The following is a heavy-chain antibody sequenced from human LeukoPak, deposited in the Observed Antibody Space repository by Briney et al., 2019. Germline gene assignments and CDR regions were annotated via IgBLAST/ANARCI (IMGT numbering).Heavy chain of an antibody. J-gene: IGHJ4*02. CDR1: GFTFSSSA. D-gene: IGHD3-3*01. Sequence: GRSLRLSCAASGFTFSSSAMHWVRQAPGKGLEWVAFIRYDGSNKYYADSVKGRFTISRDNSKNTLYLQMNSLRAEDTAVYYCAKDRRPGKGIFGEPTDYWGQGTLVTVSS. CDR2: IRYDGSNK. CDR3: AKDRRPGKGIFGEPTDY. V-gene: IGHV3-30*02.